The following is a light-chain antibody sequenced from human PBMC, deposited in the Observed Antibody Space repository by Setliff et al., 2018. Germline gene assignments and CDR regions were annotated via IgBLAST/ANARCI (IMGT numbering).Light chain of an antibody. Sequence: QSVLSQPASVSGSPGQSITISCTGTSSDVGGFKYVSWYQQHAGKAPKLVIYDVSNRPSGVSKRFSGSKSGNTASLTISGLQTEDEADYYCSSETDRSSTTFVFGTGTKGTVL. CDR2: DVS. CDR1: SSDVGGFKY. V-gene: IGLV2-14*03. CDR3: SSETDRSSTTFV. J-gene: IGLJ1*01.